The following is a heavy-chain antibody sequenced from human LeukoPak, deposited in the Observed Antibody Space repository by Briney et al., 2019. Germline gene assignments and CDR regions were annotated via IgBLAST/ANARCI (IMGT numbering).Heavy chain of an antibody. Sequence: GGSLRLSCAASGFSFSTYAMNWVRQAPGKGLEWVSGISGSGYSTYYADSVKGRFTISRDNSKDTLYLKLNSLRAEDTAVYYCATTYFYDNSGSYYFDYWGQGTLVAVSS. CDR2: ISGSGYST. V-gene: IGHV3-23*01. CDR3: ATTYFYDNSGSYYFDY. D-gene: IGHD3-22*01. CDR1: GFSFSTYA. J-gene: IGHJ4*02.